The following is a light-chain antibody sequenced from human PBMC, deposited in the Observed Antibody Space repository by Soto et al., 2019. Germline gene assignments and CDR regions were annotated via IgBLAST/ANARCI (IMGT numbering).Light chain of an antibody. CDR3: QQRSNWPPCIT. CDR1: QSVSSY. CDR2: DAS. V-gene: IGKV3-11*01. Sequence: EIVLTQSPATLSLSPGERATLSCRASQSVSSYLSWYQQKPGQAPSLLIYDASNRATGIPARFSDSGSGTDVTLTISSLSSEDFAVYYCQQRSNWPPCITFGQGTRLEIK. J-gene: IGKJ5*01.